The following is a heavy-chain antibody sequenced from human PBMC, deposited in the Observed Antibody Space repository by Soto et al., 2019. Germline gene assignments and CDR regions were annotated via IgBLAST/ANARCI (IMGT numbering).Heavy chain of an antibody. J-gene: IGHJ3*02. V-gene: IGHV3-48*02. Sequence: PGGSLRLSCAASGYTFSDYYMSWVRQAPGKGLEWVSYISSSSSTIYYADSVKGRFTISRDNAKNSLYLQMNSLRDEDTAVYYCARVPSEGMTGDAFDIWGQGTMVTVSS. CDR2: ISSSSSTI. D-gene: IGHD1-20*01. CDR3: ARVPSEGMTGDAFDI. CDR1: GYTFSDYY.